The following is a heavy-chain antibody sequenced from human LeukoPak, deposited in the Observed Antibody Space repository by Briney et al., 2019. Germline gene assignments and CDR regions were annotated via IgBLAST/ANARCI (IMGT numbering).Heavy chain of an antibody. J-gene: IGHJ4*02. V-gene: IGHV4-39*01. Sequence: SETLSLTCTVSGGSISSSNYYWGWIRQPPGKGLEWIGSLYYSGSTYYNPSLKSRVTISVDTSKNQFSLKLSSVTAADTAIYYCARQLGGYSYADYWGQGTLVTVSS. CDR1: GGSISSSNYY. CDR3: ARQLGGYSYADY. D-gene: IGHD5-18*01. CDR2: LYYSGST.